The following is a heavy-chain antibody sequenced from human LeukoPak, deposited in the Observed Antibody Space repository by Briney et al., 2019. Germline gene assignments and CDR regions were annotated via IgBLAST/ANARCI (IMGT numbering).Heavy chain of an antibody. D-gene: IGHD6-13*01. V-gene: IGHV4-59*01. Sequence: SSQSLSLTCTVSGGSISSYYWSWIRQPPGKGLEWIGYIYYSGSTNYNPSLKSRVTISVDTSKKQLSLKLSSVTDADTAVYYCERGIAADVHFDYWGQGTLVTVSS. CDR2: IYYSGST. J-gene: IGHJ4*02. CDR3: ERGIAADVHFDY. CDR1: GGSISSYY.